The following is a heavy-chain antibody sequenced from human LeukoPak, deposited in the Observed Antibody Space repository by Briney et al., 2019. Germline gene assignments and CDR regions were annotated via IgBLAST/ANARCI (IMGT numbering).Heavy chain of an antibody. V-gene: IGHV3-7*02. D-gene: IGHD4-17*01. J-gene: IGHJ3*02. CDR1: GFTFSDYY. Sequence: GGSLRLSCAASGFTFSDYYMSWIRQAPGKGLEWVANIKQDGSEKYYVDSVKGRFTISRDNAENSLCLRMNSLRAEDTAVYYCARRGYGDYWAFDIWGQGTMVTVSS. CDR3: ARRGYGDYWAFDI. CDR2: IKQDGSEK.